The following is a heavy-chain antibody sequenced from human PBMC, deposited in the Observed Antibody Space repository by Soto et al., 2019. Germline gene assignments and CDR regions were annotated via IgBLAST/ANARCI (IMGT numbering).Heavy chain of an antibody. CDR3: ARSLDPTTHNWFDP. D-gene: IGHD1-1*01. CDR2: MNPNSGNT. J-gene: IGHJ5*02. Sequence: QVQLVQSGAEVKKPGASVKVSCKASGYTFTSYDINWVRQATGQGLEWMGWMNPNSGNTGYAQKFQGRVTMTRNTSISTDYMELSSLRSEDTAVYYCARSLDPTTHNWFDPWGQGTLVTVSS. V-gene: IGHV1-8*01. CDR1: GYTFTSYD.